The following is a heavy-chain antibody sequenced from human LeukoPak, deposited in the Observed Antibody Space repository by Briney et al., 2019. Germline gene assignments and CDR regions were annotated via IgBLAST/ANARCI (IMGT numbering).Heavy chain of an antibody. D-gene: IGHD1-26*01. Sequence: PGGSLRLSCAASGFTFSSYDMYWVRQAPGKGLDWVAFVRYDGSQEYYADSVKGRFTLSRDNSKNTLYLQMNSLRAEDTAVFYCAKGGARLHSYYFDYWGQGTLVTVSS. CDR2: VRYDGSQE. J-gene: IGHJ4*02. CDR1: GFTFSSYD. CDR3: AKGGARLHSYYFDY. V-gene: IGHV3-30*02.